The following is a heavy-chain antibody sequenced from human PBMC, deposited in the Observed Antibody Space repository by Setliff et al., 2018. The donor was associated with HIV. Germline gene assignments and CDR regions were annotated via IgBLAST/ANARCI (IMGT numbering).Heavy chain of an antibody. CDR3: TLTHVGAQTHVGIPMIDNF. V-gene: IGHV4-34*01. CDR2: IDNEGTT. J-gene: IGHJ4*02. CDR1: GGSFSNYY. Sequence: PSETLSLTCAVFGGSFSNYYWSWVRQPPGKGLEFIAEIDNEGTTNYNPSLKSRATISVDTSKNHLSLKLTSMTAADTGVYFCTLTHVGAQTHVGIPMIDNFWGQGTLVTVSS. D-gene: IGHD3-16*02.